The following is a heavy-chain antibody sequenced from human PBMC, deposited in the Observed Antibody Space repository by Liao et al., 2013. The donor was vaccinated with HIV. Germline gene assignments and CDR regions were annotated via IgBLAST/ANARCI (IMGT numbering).Heavy chain of an antibody. Sequence: QVQLQESGPGLVKPSETLSLTCTVSGGSIGTYYWTWIRQPAGKGLEWIGRIFHSGSTIYNPSLKSRVTMSVDTSKNQFSLKLNSVTAADTAVYYCARIAGDRVPYYYYMDVWGKGPQLPSP. CDR1: GGSIGTYY. V-gene: IGHV4-4*07. CDR3: ARIAGDRVPYYYYMDV. D-gene: IGHD7-27*01. J-gene: IGHJ6*03. CDR2: IFHSGST.